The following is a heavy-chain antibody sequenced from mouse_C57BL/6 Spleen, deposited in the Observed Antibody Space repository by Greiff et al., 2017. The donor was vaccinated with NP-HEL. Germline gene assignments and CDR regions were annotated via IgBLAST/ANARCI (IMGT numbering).Heavy chain of an antibody. CDR2: ISYDGSN. J-gene: IGHJ2*01. D-gene: IGHD2-5*01. CDR3: ARGYSNYPFDY. Sequence: EVQLQESGPGLVKPSQSLSLTCSVTGYSITSGYYWNWIRQFPGNKLEWMGYISYDGSNNYNPSLKNRISITRDTSKNQFFLKLNSVTTEDTATYYCARGYSNYPFDYWGQGTTLTVSS. V-gene: IGHV3-6*01. CDR1: GYSITSGYY.